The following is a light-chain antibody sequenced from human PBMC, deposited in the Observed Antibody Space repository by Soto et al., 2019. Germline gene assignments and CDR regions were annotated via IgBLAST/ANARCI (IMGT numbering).Light chain of an antibody. CDR1: QSVSGD. Sequence: EIVLTQSPATLSVSPGERATLSCRASQSVSGDLAWYHHKPGQAPRLLIYDASTRALDTPARFAGSGSGTEFTLTISSLQSEDFAVYYCQQRSNWPWTFGQGTKVDIK. CDR3: QQRSNWPWT. CDR2: DAS. J-gene: IGKJ1*01. V-gene: IGKV3-15*01.